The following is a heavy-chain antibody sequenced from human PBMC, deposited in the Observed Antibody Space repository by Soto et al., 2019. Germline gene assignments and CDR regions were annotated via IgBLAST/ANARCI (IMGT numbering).Heavy chain of an antibody. CDR1: GFTFASYA. J-gene: IGHJ3*02. D-gene: IGHD3-10*01. Sequence: EVQLLESGGGLVQPGGSLRLACAASGFTFASYAMSWVRQAPGKGLEWVSALSASGGSTYYADSVKGRFAISRDNSKNTLSLQMSGLRAEDTAVYYCAKGMISGSPDGFDIWGQGTMVTVSS. V-gene: IGHV3-23*01. CDR3: AKGMISGSPDGFDI. CDR2: LSASGGST.